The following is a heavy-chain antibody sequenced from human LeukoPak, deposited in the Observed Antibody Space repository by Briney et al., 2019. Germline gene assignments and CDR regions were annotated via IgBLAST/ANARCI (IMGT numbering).Heavy chain of an antibody. CDR2: IRYDGSNK. V-gene: IGHV3-30*02. J-gene: IGHJ4*02. D-gene: IGHD7-27*01. CDR3: AKEGNWAVGYFDH. CDR1: GFTFSSYG. Sequence: PGGSLRLSCAASGFTFSSYGMHWVRQAPGKGLEWVAFIRYDGSNKYYADSVKGRFTISRDNSKNTLYLQMNSLRAEDTAVYYCAKEGNWAVGYFDHWGQGTLVTVSS.